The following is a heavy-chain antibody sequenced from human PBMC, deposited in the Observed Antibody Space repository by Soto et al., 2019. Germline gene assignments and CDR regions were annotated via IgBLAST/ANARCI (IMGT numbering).Heavy chain of an antibody. Sequence: WTWIRQPPGRGLEWIGNSYYSVSTNYNPPLKNRVTMSVDTSKNQFSLMLTSVNAADTAVYYCARPSVSYSYYYGMDVWGQGTTVTVSS. CDR2: SYYSVST. J-gene: IGHJ6*02. V-gene: IGHV4-61*07. D-gene: IGHD1-26*01. CDR3: ARPSVSYSYYYGMDV.